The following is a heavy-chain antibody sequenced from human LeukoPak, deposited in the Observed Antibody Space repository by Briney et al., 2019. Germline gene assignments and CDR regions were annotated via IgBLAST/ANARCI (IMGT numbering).Heavy chain of an antibody. Sequence: ASVTVSFKASGYTFTVYYMHWVRQAPGQGLEWMGWINPNSGGTNYAQKFRGRVTMTRDTSISTAYMELSRLRSDDTAVYYCARVLTDIVATPDAFDIWGQGTMVTVSS. D-gene: IGHD5-12*01. J-gene: IGHJ3*02. CDR2: INPNSGGT. CDR1: GYTFTVYY. CDR3: ARVLTDIVATPDAFDI. V-gene: IGHV1-2*02.